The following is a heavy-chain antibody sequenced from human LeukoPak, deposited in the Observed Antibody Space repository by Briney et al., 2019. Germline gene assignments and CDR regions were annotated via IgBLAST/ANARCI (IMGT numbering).Heavy chain of an antibody. CDR1: GGSSRSGGYS. CDR3: ARCPNYSSGLFVVHY. V-gene: IGHV4-30-2*01. Sequence: SQTLSLTCAVSGGSSRSGGYSWSWLRQPPGRGLEWIGYIYHSGSTYYNPSLKMRVTISVDRSENQFSLELSSVTAADTAVYYCARCPNYSSGLFVVHYWGQGTLVTVSS. J-gene: IGHJ4*02. CDR2: IYHSGST. D-gene: IGHD6-19*01.